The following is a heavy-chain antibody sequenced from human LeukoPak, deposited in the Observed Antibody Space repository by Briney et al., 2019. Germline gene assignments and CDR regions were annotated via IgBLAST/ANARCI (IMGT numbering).Heavy chain of an antibody. CDR3: ARTVVAATNWFDP. J-gene: IGHJ5*02. D-gene: IGHD2-15*01. Sequence: SETLSLTCGVSGYSISSHYWGWIRQSPGKGLEWSGTIYHSGITYYNPSLKSRVTISVDTSKNQFSLKLSSVTAADTAVYYCARTVVAATNWFDPWGQGTPVTVSS. V-gene: IGHV4-38-2*01. CDR1: GYSISSHY. CDR2: IYHSGIT.